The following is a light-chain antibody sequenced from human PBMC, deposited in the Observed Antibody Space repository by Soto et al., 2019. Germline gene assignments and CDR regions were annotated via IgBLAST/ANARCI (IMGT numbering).Light chain of an antibody. V-gene: IGKV3-20*01. CDR2: GAS. CDR3: QQYGRSWWT. J-gene: IGKJ1*01. Sequence: EIVLTQSPGTLSLSPGERATLSCRTSQSVSSSYLAWYQQKPGQAPRLLIYGASSRTTGIPDRFSGSGSGTDFTLIISRFEPEDFAVYYCQQYGRSWWTFGQGTKVEIK. CDR1: QSVSSSY.